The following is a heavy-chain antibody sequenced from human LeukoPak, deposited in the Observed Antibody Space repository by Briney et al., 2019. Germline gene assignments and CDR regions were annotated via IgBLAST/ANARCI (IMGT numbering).Heavy chain of an antibody. V-gene: IGHV3-7*04. CDR3: TRVGYIDEGIDY. CDR2: LKQDGSKK. J-gene: IGHJ4*02. D-gene: IGHD5-24*01. Sequence: GGSLRLSCVASGFPFSSYWMTWVRQAPGKGLEWVANLKQDGSKKSYVDSVKGRFTISRDNAKNSLYLQMNSLRAEDTAIYYCTRVGYIDEGIDYWGQGTLVTVSS. CDR1: GFPFSSYW.